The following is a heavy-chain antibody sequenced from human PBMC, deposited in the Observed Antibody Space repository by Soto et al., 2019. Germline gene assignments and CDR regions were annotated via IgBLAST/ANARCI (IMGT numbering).Heavy chain of an antibody. CDR1: GGSFSGYY. CDR3: ARDIGSRWYLGYYYYGMDV. J-gene: IGHJ6*02. D-gene: IGHD6-13*01. CDR2: INHSGST. V-gene: IGHV4-34*01. Sequence: QGQLQQWGAGLLKPSETLSLTCAVYGGSFSGYYWSWIRQPPGKGLERMGEINHSGSTNYNPSLKSRVTISVDTSKNQFSLTLSSVTASDTAVYYCARDIGSRWYLGYYYYGMDVWGQGTTVTVSS.